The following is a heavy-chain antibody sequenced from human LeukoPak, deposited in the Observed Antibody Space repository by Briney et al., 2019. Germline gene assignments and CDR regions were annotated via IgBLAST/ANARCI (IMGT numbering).Heavy chain of an antibody. CDR2: ISYDGSKK. V-gene: IGHV3-30-3*01. CDR1: GFTFSSYA. J-gene: IGHJ6*02. CDR3: ARDGYDSSGYRMGADYYYGMDV. D-gene: IGHD3-22*01. Sequence: GGSLRLSCAASGFTFSSYAVHWVRQAPGKGLEWVAVISYDGSKKYYADSVKGRFTISRDNSKNTLYLQMNSLRGEDTAVYYCARDGYDSSGYRMGADYYYGMDVWGQGTTVTGSS.